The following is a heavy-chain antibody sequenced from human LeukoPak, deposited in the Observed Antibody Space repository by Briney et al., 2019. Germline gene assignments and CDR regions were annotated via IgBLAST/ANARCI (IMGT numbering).Heavy chain of an antibody. J-gene: IGHJ4*02. V-gene: IGHV3-21*01. CDR1: GFTFSDYA. Sequence: GGSLRLSCPASGFTFSDYAMNWVRQAPGKGLEWVSSISSGGSYISYADSVKGRFTVSRDNAKDSLFLQMRSLRDEDTAVYYCARGPALYCTSSSCLDGVDWGQGTLVSVSS. CDR2: ISSGGSYI. D-gene: IGHD2-2*01. CDR3: ARGPALYCTSSSCLDGVD.